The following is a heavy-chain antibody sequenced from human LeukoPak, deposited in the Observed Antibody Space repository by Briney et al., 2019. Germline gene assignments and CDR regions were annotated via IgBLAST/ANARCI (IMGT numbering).Heavy chain of an antibody. CDR2: VKSKTNGGTT. CDR3: TTVSNYYGSGAQTTDI. V-gene: IGHV3-15*01. CDR1: GFTFSNAW. J-gene: IGHJ3*02. Sequence: PGGSPRLSCAASGFTFSNAWMSWVRQAPGRGLEWVGRVKSKTNGGTTDYAAPVKCRLTISRDDSQNTLYLQMDSLNNEDTALYYCTTVSNYYGSGAQTTDIWGQGTMVTVSS. D-gene: IGHD3-10*01.